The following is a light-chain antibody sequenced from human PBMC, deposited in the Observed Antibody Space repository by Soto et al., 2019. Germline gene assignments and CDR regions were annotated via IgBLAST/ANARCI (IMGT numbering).Light chain of an antibody. J-gene: IGLJ1*01. CDR3: GTWDSTLRAFV. Sequence: QSVLTPPPSLYAAPGQKVTISCSGSSSNIGKNYVSWYHQLPGTAPKLLIYDNNKRPSRIPDRFSGSKSGTSATLGITGLQTGDEADYYCGTWDSTLRAFVFGTGTKVTVL. CDR2: DNN. CDR1: SSNIGKNY. V-gene: IGLV1-51*01.